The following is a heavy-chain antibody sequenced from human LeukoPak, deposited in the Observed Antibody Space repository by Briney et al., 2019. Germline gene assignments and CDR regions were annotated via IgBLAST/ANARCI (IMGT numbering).Heavy chain of an antibody. CDR2: ISSSGSTI. D-gene: IGHD5-12*01. J-gene: IGHJ6*03. Sequence: GGSLRLSRAASGFTFSSYEMNWVRQAPGKGLEGVSYISSSGSTIYYADSVKGRFTISRDNAKNSLYLQMNSLRAEDTAVYYCARDTNDSGYFDSYYYYYYMDVWGKGTTVTVSS. V-gene: IGHV3-48*03. CDR1: GFTFSSYE. CDR3: ARDTNDSGYFDSYYYYYYMDV.